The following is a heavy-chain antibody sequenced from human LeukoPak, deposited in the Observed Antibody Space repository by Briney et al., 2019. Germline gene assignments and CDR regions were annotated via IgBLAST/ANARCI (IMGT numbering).Heavy chain of an antibody. CDR3: ARGREQLAQFVVIAYYMDV. CDR2: MNPNSGNT. Sequence: GASVKVSCKASGYTFTSYDINWVRQATGQGLEWMGWMNPNSGNTSYAQKFQGRVTITRNTFISTAYMELSSLRSEDTAVYYCARGREQLAQFVVIAYYMDVWGKGTRSPSP. CDR1: GYTFTSYD. J-gene: IGHJ6*03. V-gene: IGHV1-8*03. D-gene: IGHD2-21*01.